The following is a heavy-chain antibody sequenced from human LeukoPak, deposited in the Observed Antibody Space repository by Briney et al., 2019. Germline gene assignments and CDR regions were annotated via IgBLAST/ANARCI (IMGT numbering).Heavy chain of an antibody. CDR1: GFTFSSYW. CDR2: INADGSST. D-gene: IGHD2-2*01. J-gene: IGHJ5*02. CDR3: ARDQCTSTSCYGYNWLDP. Sequence: GGSLRLSCAASGFTFSSYWMHWVRQAPGKGLVWVSRINADGSSTSYADSVKGRFTISRDNAKNTLYLQMNSLRAEDTAVYYCARDQCTSTSCYGYNWLDPWGQGTLVTVSS. V-gene: IGHV3-74*01.